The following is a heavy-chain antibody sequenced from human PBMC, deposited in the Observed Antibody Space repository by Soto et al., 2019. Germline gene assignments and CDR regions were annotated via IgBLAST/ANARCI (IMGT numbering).Heavy chain of an antibody. Sequence: GGSLRLSCSASGFTFSSYAMHWVRQAPGKGLEYVSAISSNGGSTYYADSVKGRFTISRDNSKNTLYLQMSSLRAEDTAVYYCVKGDYYYDSSGYRPFDYWGQGTLVTVSS. CDR1: GFTFSSYA. V-gene: IGHV3-64D*08. CDR2: ISSNGGST. J-gene: IGHJ4*02. D-gene: IGHD3-22*01. CDR3: VKGDYYYDSSGYRPFDY.